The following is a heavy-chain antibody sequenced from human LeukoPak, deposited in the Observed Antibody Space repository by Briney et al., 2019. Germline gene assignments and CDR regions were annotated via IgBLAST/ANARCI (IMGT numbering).Heavy chain of an antibody. D-gene: IGHD6-19*01. Sequence: SETLSLTCAVYGGSFSGYYWSWIRQPPGKGLEWIGEINHSGSTNYNPSLKSRVTISVDTSKNQFSLKLSSVTAADTAVHYCARGHSSGWYGYWGQGTVVTVSS. V-gene: IGHV4-34*01. CDR3: ARGHSSGWYGY. CDR2: INHSGST. CDR1: GGSFSGYY. J-gene: IGHJ4*02.